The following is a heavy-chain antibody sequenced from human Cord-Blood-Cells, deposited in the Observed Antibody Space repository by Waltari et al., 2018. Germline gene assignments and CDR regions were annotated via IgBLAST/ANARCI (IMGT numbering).Heavy chain of an antibody. J-gene: IGHJ3*02. CDR3: ARRSYDFWSGYYDDAFDI. D-gene: IGHD3-3*01. CDR1: GYSFTSYW. Sequence: EVQLVQSGAEVKKPGESLKISCKGSGYSFTSYWLGWVRQMPGKGLEWMGIIYPGDSDTRYSPSFQGQVTISADKSISTAYLQWSSLKASDTAMYYCARRSYDFWSGYYDDAFDIWGQGTMVTVSS. CDR2: IYPGDSDT. V-gene: IGHV5-51*01.